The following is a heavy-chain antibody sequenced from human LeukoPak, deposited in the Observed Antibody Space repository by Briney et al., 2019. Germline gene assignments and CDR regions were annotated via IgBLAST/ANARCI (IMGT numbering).Heavy chain of an antibody. CDR3: ARDQGIFDY. J-gene: IGHJ4*02. CDR1: GFNFSSNA. Sequence: GGSLRLSCAASGFNFSSNAMTWVRQAPGRGLEWVSSISGSGGGTFYAGSVKGRFTISRDNSKNTLYLQMKRLRDEDSAVYYCARDQGIFDYWGQGTLVTVSS. CDR2: ISGSGGGT. V-gene: IGHV3-23*01.